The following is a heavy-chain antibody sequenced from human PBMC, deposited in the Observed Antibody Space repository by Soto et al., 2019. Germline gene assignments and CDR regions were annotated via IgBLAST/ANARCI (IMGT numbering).Heavy chain of an antibody. CDR2: ISYDGSNK. D-gene: IGHD6-13*01. V-gene: IGHV3-30-3*01. CDR1: GFTFSSYA. Sequence: QVQLVESGGGVVQPGRSLRLSCAASGFTFSSYAMHWVRQAPGKGLEWVAVISYDGSNKYYADSVKGRFTISRDNSKNTLYLQMDSLRAEDTAVYYCARDHAGSSWAYYYYCYGMGVWGQGTTVTVSS. CDR3: ARDHAGSSWAYYYYCYGMGV. J-gene: IGHJ6*02.